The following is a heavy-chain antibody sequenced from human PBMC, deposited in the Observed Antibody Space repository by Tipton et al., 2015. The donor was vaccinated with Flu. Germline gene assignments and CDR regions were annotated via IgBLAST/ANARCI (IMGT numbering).Heavy chain of an antibody. J-gene: IGHJ2*01. D-gene: IGHD3-3*01. V-gene: IGHV4-38-2*01. CDR3: ARGRFDFWSGYRENWYFDL. CDR1: GYSISSGYY. Sequence: TLSLTCAVSGYSISSGYYWGWVRQPPGKGLEWVGSFFYSGGFYYNPSLKSRVIISVDSSKNQFSLRLSSVTAAETALYYCARGRFDFWSGYRENWYFDLWGRGTLLTVSS. CDR2: FFYSGGF.